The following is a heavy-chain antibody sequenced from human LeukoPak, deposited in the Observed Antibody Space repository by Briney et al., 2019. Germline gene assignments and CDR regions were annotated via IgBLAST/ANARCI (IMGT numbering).Heavy chain of an antibody. D-gene: IGHD3-22*01. CDR1: GFTFSSYA. CDR3: AEIGDYYDSSGHPSY. V-gene: IGHV3-23*01. J-gene: IGHJ4*02. CDR2: ISGSGGST. Sequence: GGSLRLSCAASGFTFSSYAMSWVRQAPGKGLEWVSAISGSGGSTYYADSVKDRFTISRDNSKNTLYLQMNSLRAEDTAVYYCAEIGDYYDSSGHPSYWGQGTLVTVSS.